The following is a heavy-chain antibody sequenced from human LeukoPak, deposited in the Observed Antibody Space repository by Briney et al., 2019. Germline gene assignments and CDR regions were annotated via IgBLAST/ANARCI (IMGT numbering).Heavy chain of an antibody. Sequence: PSETLSLTCIVSGGSISSYYWSWIRQPPGRGLEWIGYIYYSGSTNYNPSLTSRVTISVDTSKNQFSQKLSSVTAADTAVYYCARVRDDYGDYDAFDIWGQGTMVTVSS. J-gene: IGHJ3*02. CDR1: GGSISSYY. CDR2: IYYSGST. D-gene: IGHD4-17*01. V-gene: IGHV4-59*01. CDR3: ARVRDDYGDYDAFDI.